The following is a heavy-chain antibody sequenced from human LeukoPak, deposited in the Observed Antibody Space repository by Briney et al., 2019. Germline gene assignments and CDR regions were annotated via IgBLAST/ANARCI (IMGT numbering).Heavy chain of an antibody. CDR3: AREIYYDSSGYYRRDYYYYGMDV. Sequence: GGSLRLSCAASGFTFSDHYMDWVRQAPREGLEWVGRTRNKANSYTTEYAASVKGRFTISRDDSKNSLYLQMNSLKTEDTAVYYCAREIYYDSSGYYRRDYYYYGMDVWGQGTTVTVSS. V-gene: IGHV3-72*01. CDR2: TRNKANSYTT. CDR1: GFTFSDHY. D-gene: IGHD3-22*01. J-gene: IGHJ6*02.